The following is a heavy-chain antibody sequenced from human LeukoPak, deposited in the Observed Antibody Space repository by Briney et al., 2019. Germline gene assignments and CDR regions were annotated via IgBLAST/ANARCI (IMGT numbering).Heavy chain of an antibody. D-gene: IGHD3-22*01. Sequence: PGGSLRLSCAASGFTFSSYGMHWVRPAPGKGLEWVAFIRYDGSNKYYADSVKGRFTISRDNSKNTLYLQMNSLRAEDTAVYYCAKSGGPRYYYDSSGYYYSWFDPWGQGTLVTVSS. CDR2: IRYDGSNK. J-gene: IGHJ5*02. CDR3: AKSGGPRYYYDSSGYYYSWFDP. CDR1: GFTFSSYG. V-gene: IGHV3-30*02.